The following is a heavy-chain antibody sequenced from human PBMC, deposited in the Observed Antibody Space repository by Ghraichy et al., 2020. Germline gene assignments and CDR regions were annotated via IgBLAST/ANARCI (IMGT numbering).Heavy chain of an antibody. J-gene: IGHJ5*02. V-gene: IGHV1-2*02. CDR3: AREGYCSGGSCHNWFDP. CDR1: GYTFTGYY. D-gene: IGHD2-15*01. CDR2: INPNSGGT. Sequence: ASVKVSCKASGYTFTGYYMHWVRQAPRQGLEWMGWINPNSGGTNYAQKFQGRVTMTRDTSISTAYMELSRLRSDDTAVYYCAREGYCSGGSCHNWFDPWGQGTLVTVSS.